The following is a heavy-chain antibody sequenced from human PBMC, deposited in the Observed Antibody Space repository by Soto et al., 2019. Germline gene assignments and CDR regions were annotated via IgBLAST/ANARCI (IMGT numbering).Heavy chain of an antibody. D-gene: IGHD3-22*01. CDR1: GGTFSSHA. CDR2: IIPFFKAT. J-gene: IGHJ6*02. Sequence: SVKVSCKASGGTFSSHAISWLRQAPGQGLEWMGGIIPFFKATNYAQKFQGRVTITADDSTSTAYMDLSSLRSEDTAVYYCARDVPLNYYDSPYYYYAMDVWGQGTTVTVSS. CDR3: ARDVPLNYYDSPYYYYAMDV. V-gene: IGHV1-69*13.